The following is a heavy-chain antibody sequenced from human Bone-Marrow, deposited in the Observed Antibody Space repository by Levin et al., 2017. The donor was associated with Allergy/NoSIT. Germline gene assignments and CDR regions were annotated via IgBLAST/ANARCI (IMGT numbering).Heavy chain of an antibody. Sequence: SQTLSLTCTVSGGSISSSSYYWGWIRQPPGKGLEWIGSIYYSGSTYYNPSLKSRVTISVDTSKNQFSLKLSSVTAADTAVYYCARLLVIKGDYGDYWGQGTLVTVSS. J-gene: IGHJ4*02. CDR2: IYYSGST. CDR3: ARLLVIKGDYGDY. CDR1: GGSISSSSYY. D-gene: IGHD4-17*01. V-gene: IGHV4-39*01.